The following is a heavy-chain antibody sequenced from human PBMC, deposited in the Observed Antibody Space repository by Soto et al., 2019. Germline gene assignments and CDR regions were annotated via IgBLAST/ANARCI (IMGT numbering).Heavy chain of an antibody. V-gene: IGHV3-23*01. D-gene: IGHD3-22*01. CDR2: ISGSGGST. CDR3: AKGRWYYYDSSGYYPYFDY. J-gene: IGHJ4*02. Sequence: EVQLLESGGGLVQPGGSLRLSCAASGFTFSSYAMSWVRQAPGKGLEWVSAISGSGGSTYYADSVKGRFTISRDNSKNTLYLQMNSLRAEDTAVYYCAKGRWYYYDSSGYYPYFDYWGQGTLVTVS. CDR1: GFTFSSYA.